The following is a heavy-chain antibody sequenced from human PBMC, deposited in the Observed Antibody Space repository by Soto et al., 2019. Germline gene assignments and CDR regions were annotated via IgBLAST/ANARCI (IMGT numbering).Heavy chain of an antibody. J-gene: IGHJ4*02. V-gene: IGHV1-3*01. CDR3: ARTPPLTGTMDY. Sequence: QVPLVQSGAEVKKPGASVKVSCKASGYTFTSYAMHWVRQAPGQRLEWMGWINAGNGNTKYSQKFQGRVTITRDTSASTAYMELSSLRSEDTAVYYCARTPPLTGTMDYWGQGTLVTVSS. CDR2: INAGNGNT. CDR1: GYTFTSYA. D-gene: IGHD1-7*01.